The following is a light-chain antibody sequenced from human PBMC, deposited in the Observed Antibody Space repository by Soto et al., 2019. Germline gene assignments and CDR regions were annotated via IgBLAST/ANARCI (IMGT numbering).Light chain of an antibody. V-gene: IGLV2-14*01. CDR2: DVS. Sequence: QSALTQPASVSGSPGQSITISCTGTSSDVGGYNYVSWYQQHPGKAPKLMIYDVSNRTSGVSNRFSGSKSGNTASLTISGLQAEDDADYYCSSYTSSSTRVFGGGTKLAVL. CDR1: SSDVGGYNY. CDR3: SSYTSSSTRV. J-gene: IGLJ2*01.